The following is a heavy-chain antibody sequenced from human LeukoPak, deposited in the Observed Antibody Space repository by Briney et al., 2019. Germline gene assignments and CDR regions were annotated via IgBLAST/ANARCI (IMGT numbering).Heavy chain of an antibody. V-gene: IGHV3-23*01. CDR2: ITGSGGST. CDR1: GFTFSSYA. D-gene: IGHD3-10*02. J-gene: IGHJ4*02. Sequence: GGSLRLSCAASGFTFSSYAMSWVRQAPGKGLQWVSAITGSGGSTYYADSVKGRFTISRDNSKNTLYLQMNSLRAEDTAVYYCAKDLDLSGGYXGXGTLVTVSS. CDR3: AKDLDLSGGY.